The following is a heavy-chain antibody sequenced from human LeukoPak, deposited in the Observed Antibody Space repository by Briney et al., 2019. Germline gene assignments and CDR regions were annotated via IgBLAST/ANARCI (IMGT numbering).Heavy chain of an antibody. J-gene: IGHJ4*02. V-gene: IGHV3-21*01. CDR2: ISSSSSYI. CDR3: ARDHNYAFDN. Sequence: PGGSLRLSCAASGFTFSNAWMSWVRQAPGKGLEWVSSISSSSSYIYYADSVKGRFTISRDNAKNSLYLQMNSLRVEDTAVYYCARDHNYAFDNWGQGTLVTVSS. D-gene: IGHD1-1*01. CDR1: GFTFSNAW.